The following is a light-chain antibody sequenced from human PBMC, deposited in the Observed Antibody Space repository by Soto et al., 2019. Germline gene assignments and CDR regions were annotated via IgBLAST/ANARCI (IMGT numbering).Light chain of an antibody. CDR2: EVS. Sequence: QSALTQPASVSGSPGQSITISCTGTSSDVGGYKYVSWYQQHPGKAPKLMIYEVSNRPSGVSNRFCGSKSGNTASLTISGHQVADEAEYYCSSYTSSSPDVFGTGTKVTVL. CDR1: SSDVGGYKY. CDR3: SSYTSSSPDV. V-gene: IGLV2-14*01. J-gene: IGLJ1*01.